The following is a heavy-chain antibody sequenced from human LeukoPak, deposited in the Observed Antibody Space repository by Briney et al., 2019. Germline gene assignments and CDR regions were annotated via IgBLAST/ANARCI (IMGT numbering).Heavy chain of an antibody. Sequence: ASVKVSCKASGYTFTGYYMHWVRQAPGQGLEWMGWINPNSGGTNYAQKFQGRVTMTRDTSMSTAYMELSRLRSDDTAVYYCARERGSYFSDAFDIWGQGTMVTVSS. CDR2: INPNSGGT. CDR3: ARERGSYFSDAFDI. V-gene: IGHV1-2*02. CDR1: GYTFTGYY. D-gene: IGHD1-26*01. J-gene: IGHJ3*02.